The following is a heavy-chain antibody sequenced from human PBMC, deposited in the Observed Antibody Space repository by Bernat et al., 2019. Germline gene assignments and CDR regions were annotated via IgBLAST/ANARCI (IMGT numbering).Heavy chain of an antibody. CDR2: ISYSGST. CDR1: GDPISSYY. J-gene: IGHJ4*02. CDR3: ARGGSWFDY. D-gene: IGHD6-13*01. Sequence: QVQLQESGPGLVKPSETLSLTCTVSGDPISSYYWTWIRQPPGMGLEWIGYISYSGSTNYNPSLKSRVTISVDTSKSQFSLKLNSVTAADTAVYYCARGGSWFDYWGQGTLVTVSS. V-gene: IGHV4-59*01.